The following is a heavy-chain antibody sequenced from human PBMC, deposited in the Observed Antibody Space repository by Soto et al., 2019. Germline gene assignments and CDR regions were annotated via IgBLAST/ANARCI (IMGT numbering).Heavy chain of an antibody. CDR2: IWYDGSNK. Sequence: QVQLVESGGGVVQPGRSLRLSCAASGFTFSSYGMHWFRQAPGKGLEWVAVIWYDGSNKYYADSVKGRFTISRDNSKNTLYLQMNSLRAEDTAVYYCARDSPLGYYGMDVWGQGTTVTVSS. CDR1: GFTFSSYG. V-gene: IGHV3-33*01. CDR3: ARDSPLGYYGMDV. J-gene: IGHJ6*02.